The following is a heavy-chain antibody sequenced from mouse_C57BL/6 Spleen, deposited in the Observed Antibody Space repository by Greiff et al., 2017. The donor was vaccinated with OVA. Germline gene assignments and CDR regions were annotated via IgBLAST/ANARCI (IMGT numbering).Heavy chain of an antibody. CDR3: ARSGDGYILQYCYFDV. Sequence: VQLQQPGAELVKPGASVKLSCKASGYTFTSYWMHWVKQRPGRGLEWIGRIDPNSGGTKYNEKFKSKATLTVDKPSSTAYMQLSSLTSEDSAVYYCARSGDGYILQYCYFDVWGTGTPVTVSS. J-gene: IGHJ1*03. D-gene: IGHD2-3*01. CDR2: IDPNSGGT. CDR1: GYTFTSYW. V-gene: IGHV1-72*01.